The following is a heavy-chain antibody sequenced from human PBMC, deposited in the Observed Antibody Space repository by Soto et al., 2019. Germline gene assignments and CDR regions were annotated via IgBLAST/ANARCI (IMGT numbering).Heavy chain of an antibody. D-gene: IGHD1-26*01. Sequence: GGSLRLSCAASGFTFSSYAMSWVRQAPGKGLEWVSAISGSGGSTYYADSVKGRFTISRDNSKNTLYLQMNSLRAEDTAVYYCASRIVGAVSGRFDPWGQGTLVTVYS. V-gene: IGHV3-23*01. CDR1: GFTFSSYA. CDR3: ASRIVGAVSGRFDP. CDR2: ISGSGGST. J-gene: IGHJ5*02.